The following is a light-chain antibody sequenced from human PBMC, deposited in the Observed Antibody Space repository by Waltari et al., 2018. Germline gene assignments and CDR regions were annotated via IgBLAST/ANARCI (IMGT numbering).Light chain of an antibody. J-gene: IGLJ3*02. CDR2: EVT. CDR3: CSYAGTDSWV. V-gene: IGLV2-23*02. Sequence: QSALTQPASMSGSPGHSFTISCTGTSDDVGGYNLVSWYQQHPGKAPKLILFEVTKRPSGVSNRFSGSRSGNTASLTLSGLQPEDEAAYYCCSYAGTDSWVFGGGTKVTVL. CDR1: SDDVGGYNL.